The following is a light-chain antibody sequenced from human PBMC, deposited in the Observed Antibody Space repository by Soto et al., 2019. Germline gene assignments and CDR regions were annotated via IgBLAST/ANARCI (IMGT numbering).Light chain of an antibody. CDR2: DVS. CDR1: QSVSSY. Sequence: EIVLTQSPATLSLSPGERATLSCRASQSVSSYLAWYQHKPGQAPRLLIYDVSKRATGIPARFSGSGSGTDFTLTISSLEPEDFAVYYCQQRSNWPPITFGQGTRLEIK. V-gene: IGKV3-11*01. CDR3: QQRSNWPPIT. J-gene: IGKJ5*01.